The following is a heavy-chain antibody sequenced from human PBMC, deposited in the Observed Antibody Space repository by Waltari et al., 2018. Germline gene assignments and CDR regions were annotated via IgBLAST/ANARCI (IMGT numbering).Heavy chain of an antibody. V-gene: IGHV1-46*01. CDR1: GYTFTSYY. J-gene: IGHJ1*01. Sequence: QVQLVQSGAEVKKPGASVKVSCKASGYTFTSYYMHWVRQAPGQGLEWMGILNPSGRSTSYAQKSQGRVTMTRDTSTRTVYMELSSLRSEDTAVYYCAREGDIAAAGPLQHWGQGTLVTVSS. D-gene: IGHD6-13*01. CDR3: AREGDIAAAGPLQH. CDR2: LNPSGRST.